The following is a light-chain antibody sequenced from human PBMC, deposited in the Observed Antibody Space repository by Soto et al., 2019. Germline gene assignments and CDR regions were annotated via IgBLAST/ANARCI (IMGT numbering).Light chain of an antibody. CDR1: SSDVGGYNY. Sequence: SVLTQPASVSGSPGQSITISCTGTSSDVGGYNYVSWYQQHPGKAPKVIIYDVSYRPSGVSNRFSGSKSGNTASLTISGLQSEDEADYYCSSYTSTSTLVFGTGTKVTVL. CDR2: DVS. J-gene: IGLJ1*01. CDR3: SSYTSTSTLV. V-gene: IGLV2-14*01.